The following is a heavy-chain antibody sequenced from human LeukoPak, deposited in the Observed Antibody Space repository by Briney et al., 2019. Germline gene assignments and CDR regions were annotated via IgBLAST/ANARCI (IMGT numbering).Heavy chain of an antibody. V-gene: IGHV3-21*01. CDR2: ISSSSSYI. D-gene: IGHD6-13*01. J-gene: IGHJ4*02. Sequence: GGSLRLSCAASGFTFSSYSMNWVRQAPGKGLEWVSSISSSSSYIYYADSVKGRFTISRDNAKNSLYLQMNSLRAEDTAVYYCASEWSSSWYNYWGQGTLVTVSS. CDR3: ASEWSSSWYNY. CDR1: GFTFSSYS.